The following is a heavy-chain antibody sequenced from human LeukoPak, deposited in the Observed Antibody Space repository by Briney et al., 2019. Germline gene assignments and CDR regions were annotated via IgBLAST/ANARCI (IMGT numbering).Heavy chain of an antibody. CDR1: GGSISSYY. CDR2: IYYRWST. CDR3: AQAKSGYDPLEAFDI. D-gene: IGHD5-12*01. Sequence: AETLSLTCTVSGGSISSYYWSGIRQPRGKGGEGIGYIYYRWSTNYNPSLKSRVTISVDPSKTESSLKLRSVPAADTAVYYCAQAKSGYDPLEAFDIWGQGTMVTVSS. V-gene: IGHV4-59*01. J-gene: IGHJ3*02.